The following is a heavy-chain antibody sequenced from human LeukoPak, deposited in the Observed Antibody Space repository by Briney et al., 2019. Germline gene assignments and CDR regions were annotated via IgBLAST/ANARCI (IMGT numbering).Heavy chain of an antibody. D-gene: IGHD6-13*01. J-gene: IGHJ5*02. CDR3: AKDRYSSSWYNWFDP. CDR2: ISYDGSNK. V-gene: IGHV3-30*04. CDR1: GFTFSSYA. Sequence: GGSLRLSCVASGFTFSSYAMHWVRQAPGKGLEWVAVISYDGSNKYYADSVKGRFTISRDNSKNTLYLQMNSLRAEDTAVYYCAKDRYSSSWYNWFDPWGQGTLVTVSS.